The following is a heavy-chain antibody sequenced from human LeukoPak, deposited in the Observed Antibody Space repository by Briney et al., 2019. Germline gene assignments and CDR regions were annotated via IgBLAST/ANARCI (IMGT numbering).Heavy chain of an antibody. CDR2: MYHSGST. CDR1: GDSVSSDYL. V-gene: IGHV4-38-2*02. CDR3: VRRKADSSGYYYVDF. Sequence: SETLSLTCTVSGDSVSSDYLWGWVRQPPGKGQEGIGSMYHSGSTYYNPSLKSRVTISIDTSKNQFSLRLSSVTAADTGVYYCVRRKADSSGYYYVDFWGQGTLVTVSS. D-gene: IGHD3-22*01. J-gene: IGHJ4*02.